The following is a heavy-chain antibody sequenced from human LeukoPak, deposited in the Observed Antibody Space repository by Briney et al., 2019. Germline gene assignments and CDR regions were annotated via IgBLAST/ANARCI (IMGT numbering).Heavy chain of an antibody. D-gene: IGHD6-13*01. J-gene: IGHJ5*02. Sequence: GESLKISCKGSGYSFTSYWIGWVRQVPGKGLEWMGIIYPDDSDTRYSPSFQGQVTISADKSISTAYPQWSSLKASDTAMYYCALSSAAGGLSLWFDPWGQGTLVTVSS. V-gene: IGHV5-51*01. CDR2: IYPDDSDT. CDR3: ALSSAAGGLSLWFDP. CDR1: GYSFTSYW.